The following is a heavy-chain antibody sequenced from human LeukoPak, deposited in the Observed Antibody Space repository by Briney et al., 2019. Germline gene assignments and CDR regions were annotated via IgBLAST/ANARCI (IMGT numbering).Heavy chain of an antibody. CDR3: ARASVVVVAATLGYFDY. CDR2: IYYSGST. J-gene: IGHJ4*02. D-gene: IGHD2-15*01. Sequence: SETLSLTCTVSGGSISSSSYYWGWIRQPPGKGLEWIGSIYYSGSTYYNPSLKSRVTISVDTSKNQFSLKLSSVTAADTAVYHCARASVVVVAATLGYFDYWGQGTLVTVSS. V-gene: IGHV4-39*07. CDR1: GGSISSSSYY.